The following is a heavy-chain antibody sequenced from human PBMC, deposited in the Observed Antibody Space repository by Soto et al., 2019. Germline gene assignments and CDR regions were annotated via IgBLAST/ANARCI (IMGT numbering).Heavy chain of an antibody. Sequence: PGGSLRLSCTASGLTFNTFGMSWVRQAPGKGLEWVSTISGSGGGTYYADSVKGRFTISRDNSKNTLYLQMNSLRAEDTAVYYCAKDLSYYFDYWGQGTLVTVSS. D-gene: IGHD3-10*01. V-gene: IGHV3-23*01. CDR1: GLTFNTFG. J-gene: IGHJ4*01. CDR3: AKDLSYYFDY. CDR2: ISGSGGGT.